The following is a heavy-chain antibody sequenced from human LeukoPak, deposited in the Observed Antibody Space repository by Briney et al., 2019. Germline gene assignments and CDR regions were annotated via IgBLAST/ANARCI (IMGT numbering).Heavy chain of an antibody. D-gene: IGHD6-6*01. CDR2: IYHSGST. CDR1: GYSISSGYY. Sequence: PSETLSLTCTVSGYSISSGYYWGWIRQPPGKGLEWIGSIYHSGSTYYNPSLKSRVTISVDTSKNQFSLRLSSVTAADSAVYYCARRAEYSSPFYYYMDVWAKGTTVTDSS. CDR3: ARRAEYSSPFYYYMDV. V-gene: IGHV4-38-2*02. J-gene: IGHJ6*03.